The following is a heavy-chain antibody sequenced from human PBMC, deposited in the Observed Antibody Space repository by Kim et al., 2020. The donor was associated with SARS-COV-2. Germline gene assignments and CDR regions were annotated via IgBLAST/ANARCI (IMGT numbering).Heavy chain of an antibody. J-gene: IGHJ2*01. D-gene: IGHD3-10*01. CDR1: GGSISSSNYY. V-gene: IGHV4-39*07. Sequence: SETLSLTCTVSGGSISSSNYYWGWIRQPPGKGLEWIGSIFYSGSTYYYPSLKSRVTISVDTSKNQFSLRLSSVTAADTAVYYCAREGRITMVRGVMYF. CDR3: AREGRITMVRGVMYF. CDR2: IFYSGST.